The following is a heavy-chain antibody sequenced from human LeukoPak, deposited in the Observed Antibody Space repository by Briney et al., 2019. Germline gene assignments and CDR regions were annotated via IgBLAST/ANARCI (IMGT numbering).Heavy chain of an antibody. J-gene: IGHJ4*02. Sequence: GGSLRLSCAASGFTFSSYSKNWVRQAPGKGLEWVSSISSSSSYIYYADSVKGRFTISRDNAKNSLYLQMNSLRAEDTAVYYCARGSYSSSWYADYWGQGTLVTVSS. CDR1: GFTFSSYS. CDR2: ISSSSSYI. V-gene: IGHV3-21*01. D-gene: IGHD6-13*01. CDR3: ARGSYSSSWYADY.